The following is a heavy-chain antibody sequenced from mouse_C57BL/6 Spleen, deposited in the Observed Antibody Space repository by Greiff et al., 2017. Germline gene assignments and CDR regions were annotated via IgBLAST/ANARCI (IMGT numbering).Heavy chain of an antibody. CDR3: ARTNPIYYGNFYAMDY. Sequence: VKLVESGPGLVAPSQSLSITCTVSGFSLTSYAISWVRQPPGKGLEWLGVIWTGGGTNYNSALKSRLSISKDNSKSQVFLKMNSLQTDDTARYYCARTNPIYYGNFYAMDYWGQGTSVTVSS. V-gene: IGHV2-9-1*01. D-gene: IGHD2-1*01. J-gene: IGHJ4*01. CDR2: IWTGGGT. CDR1: GFSLTSYA.